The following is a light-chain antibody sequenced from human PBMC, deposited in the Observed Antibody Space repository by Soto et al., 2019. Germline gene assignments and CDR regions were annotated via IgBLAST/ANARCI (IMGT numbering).Light chain of an antibody. Sequence: EIVLTQSPGTLSLSPGERATLSCRASQSVSSSFLAWYQQKPGQAPRLRIYGASSRATGIPDRFSGSGSGTAFTLTLSRLEPEDVAVYYCQQYGSSPLTFGGGTKVEIK. J-gene: IGKJ4*01. CDR1: QSVSSSF. CDR3: QQYGSSPLT. V-gene: IGKV3-20*01. CDR2: GAS.